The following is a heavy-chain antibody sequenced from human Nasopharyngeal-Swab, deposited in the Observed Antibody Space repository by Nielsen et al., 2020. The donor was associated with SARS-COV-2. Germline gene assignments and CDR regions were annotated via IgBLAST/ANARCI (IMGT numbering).Heavy chain of an antibody. CDR2: VSASGGST. Sequence: GESLKISCAASGFTFNIYAMAWVRRAPGRGLQWVTGVSASGGSTYYTDSVKGQFSISRDNSKNTLFLQMHSLRVEDTAVYYCAKDGVVRGDALDLWGQGTIVTVSS. V-gene: IGHV3-23*01. CDR1: GFTFNIYA. D-gene: IGHD3-10*01. J-gene: IGHJ3*01. CDR3: AKDGVVRGDALDL.